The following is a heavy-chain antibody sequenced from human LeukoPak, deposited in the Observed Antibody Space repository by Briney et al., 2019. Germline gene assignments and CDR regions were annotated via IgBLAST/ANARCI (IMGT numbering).Heavy chain of an antibody. J-gene: IGHJ4*02. Sequence: PSETLSLTCTVSGGSISSYYWSWIRQPPGKGLEWIGYIYYSGSTNYNLSLKSRVTISVDTSKNQFSLKLSSVTAADTAVYYCAREAAAAGDASLTDWGQGTLVIVSS. CDR2: IYYSGST. V-gene: IGHV4-59*01. D-gene: IGHD6-13*01. CDR3: AREAAAAGDASLTD. CDR1: GGSISSYY.